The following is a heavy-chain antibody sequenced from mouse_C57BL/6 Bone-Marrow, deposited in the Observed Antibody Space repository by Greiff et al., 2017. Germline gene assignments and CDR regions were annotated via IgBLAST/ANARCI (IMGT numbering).Heavy chain of an antibody. V-gene: IGHV5-12*01. Sequence: EVKLVESGGGLVQPGGSLKLSCAASGFTFSDYYMYWVRQTPEKRLEWVAYISNGGGSTYYPDTVKGRFTISRDNAKNPLYLQMSRLKSEDTAMYYCARYLFAYWGQGTLVTVSA. CDR2: ISNGGGST. J-gene: IGHJ3*01. CDR1: GFTFSDYY. CDR3: ARYLFAY.